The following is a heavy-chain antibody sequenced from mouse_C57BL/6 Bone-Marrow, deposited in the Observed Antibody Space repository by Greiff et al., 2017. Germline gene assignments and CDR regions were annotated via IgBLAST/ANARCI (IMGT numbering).Heavy chain of an antibody. Sequence: EVQLVESGGGLVQSGRSLRLSCATSGFTFSDFYMEWVRQAPGKGLEWIAASRNKANDYTTEYSASVKGRFIVSRDTSQSILYLQMNALRAEDTAIYYCARGGPSMDYWGQGTSVTVSS. CDR1: GFTFSDFY. J-gene: IGHJ4*01. CDR3: ARGGPSMDY. CDR2: SRNKANDYTT. V-gene: IGHV7-1*01.